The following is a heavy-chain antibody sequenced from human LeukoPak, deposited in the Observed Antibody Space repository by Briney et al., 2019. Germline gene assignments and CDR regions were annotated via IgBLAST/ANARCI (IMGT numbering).Heavy chain of an antibody. CDR2: ISSSSSYI. CDR3: ARDRYSSSWSAGVDY. Sequence: GGSLRLSCAASGFTFSSYSMNWVRQAPGKGLEWVSSISSSSSYIYYADSVKGRFTISRDNAKNSLYLQMNSLRAEGTAVYYCARDRYSSSWSAGVDYWGQGTLVTVSS. D-gene: IGHD6-13*01. J-gene: IGHJ4*02. CDR1: GFTFSSYS. V-gene: IGHV3-21*01.